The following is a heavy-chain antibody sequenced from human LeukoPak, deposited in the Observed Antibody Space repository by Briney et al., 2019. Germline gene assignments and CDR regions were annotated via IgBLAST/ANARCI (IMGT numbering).Heavy chain of an antibody. CDR2: IYHSGST. Sequence: KASETLSLTCTVSGGSVSSGTYYWNWIRQPPGKGLEWIGYIYHSGSTNYNPSLKSRATISVDTSKNQFSLKLSYVTAADTAVYYCARDEDNSRRYYYYMDVWGKGTTVTVSS. CDR1: GGSVSSGTYY. J-gene: IGHJ6*03. CDR3: ARDEDNSRRYYYYMDV. D-gene: IGHD2/OR15-2a*01. V-gene: IGHV4-61*01.